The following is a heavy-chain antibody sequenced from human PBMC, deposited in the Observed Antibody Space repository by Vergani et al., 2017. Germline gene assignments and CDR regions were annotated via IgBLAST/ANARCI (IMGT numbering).Heavy chain of an antibody. J-gene: IGHJ4*02. D-gene: IGHD2-2*02. CDR1: GFALNRHA. CDR2: ISFDGTNE. CDR3: VRDRGVCAVGRCYKEAWDY. V-gene: IGHV3-30-3*01. Sequence: QVQLVESGGGVVQPGTSLRLSCVVSGFALNRHAMYWVRQAPGKGLEWVVGISFDGTNEYYPAIVKRRFTISRDIAKNTLYLQVGSLRLEDTAVYHCVRDRGVCAVGRCYKEAWDYWGQGTPVTVSS.